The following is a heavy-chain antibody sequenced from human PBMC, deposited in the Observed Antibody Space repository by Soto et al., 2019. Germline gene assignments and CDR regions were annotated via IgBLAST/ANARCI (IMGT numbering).Heavy chain of an antibody. CDR1: GESFSGYY. D-gene: IGHD3-9*01. Sequence: LTCAVYGESFSGYYWSWVRKDPGKGLEWVSAISGSGGSTYYADSVKGRFTISRDNSKNTLYLQMNSLRAEDTAVYYCAKGGFDAGDCYDYWGQGTLVTVSS. J-gene: IGHJ4*02. V-gene: IGHV3-23*01. CDR3: AKGGFDAGDCYDY. CDR2: ISGSGGST.